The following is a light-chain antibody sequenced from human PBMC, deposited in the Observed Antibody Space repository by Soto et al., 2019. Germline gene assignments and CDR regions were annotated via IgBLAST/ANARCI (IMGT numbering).Light chain of an antibody. CDR2: GAS. CDR3: HQVNDWPRGT. V-gene: IGKV3-15*01. Sequence: EIVMTQSPATLSVSPGERTTLSCRASQSISSYLAWYQQKPGQAPRLLIYGASTRATDIPARFSGGGSGTEFTLTINSLQSEDVAVYHCHQVNDWPRGTFGQGTKVEVK. CDR1: QSISSY. J-gene: IGKJ1*01.